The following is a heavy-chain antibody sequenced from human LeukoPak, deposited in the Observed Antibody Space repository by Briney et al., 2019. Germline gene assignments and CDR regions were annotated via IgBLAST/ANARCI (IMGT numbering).Heavy chain of an antibody. CDR2: INPNSGGT. D-gene: IGHD1-26*01. Sequence: ASVKVSCKASGYTFTSYYMHWVRQAPGQGLEWMGWINPNSGGTNYAQKFQGRVTMTRDTSISTAYMELSRLRSDDTAVYYCARDSSEISGSYYSFYDYWGQGTLVTVSS. V-gene: IGHV1-2*02. CDR3: ARDSSEISGSYYSFYDY. CDR1: GYTFTSYY. J-gene: IGHJ4*02.